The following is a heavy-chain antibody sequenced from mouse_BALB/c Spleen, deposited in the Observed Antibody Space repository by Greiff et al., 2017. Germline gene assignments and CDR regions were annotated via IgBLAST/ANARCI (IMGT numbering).Heavy chain of an antibody. CDR3: ARWLPLYYYAMDY. Sequence: QVQLKQSGAELAKPGASVKMSCKASGYTFTSYWMHWVKQRPGQGLEWIGYINPSTGYTEYNQKFKDKATLTADKSSSTAYMQLSSLTSEDSAVYYCARWLPLYYYAMDYWGQGTSVTVSS. CDR1: GYTFTSYW. CDR2: INPSTGYT. D-gene: IGHD2-2*01. J-gene: IGHJ4*01. V-gene: IGHV1-7*01.